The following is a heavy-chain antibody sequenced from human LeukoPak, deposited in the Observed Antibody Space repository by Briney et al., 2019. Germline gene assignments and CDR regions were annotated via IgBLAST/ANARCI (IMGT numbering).Heavy chain of an antibody. V-gene: IGHV1-2*02. CDR1: GYTFKVYY. CDR2: VSPNSGGT. CDR3: AKDGGVWNLDY. Sequence: ASVKVSCKSSGYTFKVYYIHWMRQAPGQGLEWMGWVSPNSGGTHYAQKFQVRVTMTRDTSTSTVYMELSSLRSEDTAVYFCAKDGGVWNLDYWAQGTLVTVSS. D-gene: IGHD1-1*01. J-gene: IGHJ4*02.